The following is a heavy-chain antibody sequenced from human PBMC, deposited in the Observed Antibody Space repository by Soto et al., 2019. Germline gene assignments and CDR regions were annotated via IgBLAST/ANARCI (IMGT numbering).Heavy chain of an antibody. J-gene: IGHJ5*02. CDR1: GGTFSSYA. Sequence: QVQLVQSGAEVKKPGSSVKVSCKASGGTFSSYAISWVRQAPGQGLEWMGGISPIFGTANYAQKLQGRVTITADKSTSTAYMEVSSLRSEDTAVYYCARDTLPGGSGIPFDPWGQGTLVTVSS. CDR3: ARDTLPGGSGIPFDP. V-gene: IGHV1-69*14. D-gene: IGHD3-10*01. CDR2: ISPIFGTA.